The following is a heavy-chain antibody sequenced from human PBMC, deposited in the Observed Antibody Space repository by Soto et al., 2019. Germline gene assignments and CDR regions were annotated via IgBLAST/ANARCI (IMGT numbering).Heavy chain of an antibody. CDR1: VGTFSSYA. J-gene: IGHJ4*02. CDR2: IIPIFGTA. Sequence: GXSVKVSCKASVGTFSSYAISWVRQAPGQGLEWMGGIIPIFGTANYAQKFQGRVTITADESTSTAYMELSSLRSEDTAVYYCASQSPAIINYYDSSESFDYWGQGTLVTVSS. CDR3: ASQSPAIINYYDSSESFDY. D-gene: IGHD3-22*01. V-gene: IGHV1-69*13.